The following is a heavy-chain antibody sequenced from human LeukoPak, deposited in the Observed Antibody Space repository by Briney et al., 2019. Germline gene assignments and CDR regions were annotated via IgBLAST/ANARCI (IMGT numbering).Heavy chain of an antibody. D-gene: IGHD2-15*01. Sequence: ASETLSLTCTVSGGSISNYYWSWIRQPPGKGLEWIGYIYSSGSTNYNPSLESRVTISVDTSKNQFSLKLNSVTAADTALYYCARHGSSRSPLNYWGQGTLVTVSS. CDR3: ARHGSSRSPLNY. V-gene: IGHV4-59*08. J-gene: IGHJ4*02. CDR1: GGSISNYY. CDR2: IYSSGST.